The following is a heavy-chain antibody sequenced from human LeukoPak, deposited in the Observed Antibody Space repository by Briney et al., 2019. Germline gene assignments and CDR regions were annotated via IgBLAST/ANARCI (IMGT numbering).Heavy chain of an antibody. V-gene: IGHV3-48*03. CDR2: ISTSGTTI. CDR3: ARVRYSGYDYIWFDP. J-gene: IGHJ5*02. D-gene: IGHD5-12*01. CDR1: GFTLSSNA. Sequence: PGGSLRLSCAASGFTLSSNAMSWIRQAPGKGLEWVSYISTSGTTIYYADSVKGRFTISRDNAKNSLYLQMNSLRAEDTAVYYCARVRYSGYDYIWFDPWGQGTLVTVSS.